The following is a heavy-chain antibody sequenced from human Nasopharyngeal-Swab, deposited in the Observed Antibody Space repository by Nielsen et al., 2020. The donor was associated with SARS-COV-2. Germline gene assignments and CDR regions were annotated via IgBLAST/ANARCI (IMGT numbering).Heavy chain of an antibody. CDR3: AKAPEVNLDYDDAFDI. CDR1: GFTFDDYA. CDR2: ISWNSGSI. Sequence: GGSLRLSCAASGFTFDDYAMHWVRQAPGKGLEWVSGISWNSGSIGYADSVKGRFTISRDNAKNSLYLQMNSLRAEDTALYYCAKAPEVNLDYDDAFDIWGQGTMVTVSS. J-gene: IGHJ3*02. V-gene: IGHV3-9*01. D-gene: IGHD3-16*01.